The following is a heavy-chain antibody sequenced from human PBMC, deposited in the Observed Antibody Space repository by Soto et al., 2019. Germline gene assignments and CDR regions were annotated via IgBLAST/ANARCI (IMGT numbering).Heavy chain of an antibody. CDR1: GGSISSGEYY. CDR2: ISYSGSS. J-gene: IGHJ4*02. Sequence: PSETLSLTCTVSGGSISSGEYYWTWIRQPPGKGLEWIGYISYSGSSHHSPSLKSRVTISVDTSKHQFSLRLSSVTAVDTAVYYCARIATTTLGGPIDYWGRGTLVTVSS. V-gene: IGHV4-30-4*01. D-gene: IGHD4-4*01. CDR3: ARIATTTLGGPIDY.